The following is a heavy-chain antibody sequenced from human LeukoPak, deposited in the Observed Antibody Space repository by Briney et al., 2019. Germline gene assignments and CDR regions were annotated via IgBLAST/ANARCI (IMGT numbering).Heavy chain of an antibody. CDR3: ARGEGSSLYYYYYGMDV. CDR2: ISAYNGNT. Sequence: ASVKVSCKASGYTFTSYGISWVRQAPGQGLEWMGWISAYNGNTNYAQKLQGRVTMTTDTSTSTAYMELRSLRSDDTAVYYCARGEGSSLYYYYYGMDVWGQGTTVTVSS. J-gene: IGHJ6*02. D-gene: IGHD6-13*01. V-gene: IGHV1-18*01. CDR1: GYTFTSYG.